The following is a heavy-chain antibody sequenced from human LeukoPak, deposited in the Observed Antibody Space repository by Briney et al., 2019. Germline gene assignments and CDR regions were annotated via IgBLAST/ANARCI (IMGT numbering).Heavy chain of an antibody. CDR1: GYTFTSYG. CDR2: INPSGGST. CDR3: ARTVVVRAPPDV. V-gene: IGHV1-46*01. D-gene: IGHD2-2*01. Sequence: GASVKVSCKASGYTFTSYGISWVRQAPGQGLEWMGIINPSGGSTSYAQKFQGRVTMTRDTSTSTVYMELSSLRSEDTAVYYCARTVVVRAPPDVWGQGTTVTVSS. J-gene: IGHJ6*02.